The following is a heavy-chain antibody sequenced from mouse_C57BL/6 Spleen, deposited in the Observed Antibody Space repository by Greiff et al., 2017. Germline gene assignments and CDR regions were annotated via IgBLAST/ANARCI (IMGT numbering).Heavy chain of an antibody. D-gene: IGHD1-1*01. Sequence: VQLQQSGTVLARPGASVKMSCKTSGYTFTSYWMHWVNQRPGQGLEWIGAIYPGNSDTSYNQKFKGKAKLTAVTSASTAYMELSSLTNEDAAVYYGTRDYYGSSYLDYWGQGTTLTVSS. J-gene: IGHJ2*01. CDR2: IYPGNSDT. CDR1: GYTFTSYW. CDR3: TRDYYGSSYLDY. V-gene: IGHV1-5*01.